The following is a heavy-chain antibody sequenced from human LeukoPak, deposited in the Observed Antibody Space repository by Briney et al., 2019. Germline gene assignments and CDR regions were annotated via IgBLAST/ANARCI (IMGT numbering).Heavy chain of an antibody. CDR1: GYTFTSYY. Sequence: ASVKVSCKASGYTFTSYYMHWVRQAPGQGLEWMGIINPSGGSTSYAQKFQGRVTMTRDTSTSTVYMELSSLRSEDTAVYYCASRPDTAMVPYAFDIWGQGTMVTVSS. CDR2: INPSGGST. V-gene: IGHV1-46*01. CDR3: ASRPDTAMVPYAFDI. J-gene: IGHJ3*02. D-gene: IGHD5-18*01.